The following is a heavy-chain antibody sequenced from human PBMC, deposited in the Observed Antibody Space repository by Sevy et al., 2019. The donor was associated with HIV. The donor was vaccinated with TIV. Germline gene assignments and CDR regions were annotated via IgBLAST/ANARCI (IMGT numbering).Heavy chain of an antibody. CDR2: INWNSVSI. J-gene: IGHJ6*02. CDR1: GFTFAHHA. V-gene: IGHV3-9*01. Sequence: LSLTCAASGFTFAHHAMYWVRQAPGKGLEWVSGINWNSVSIGYADSVKGRFTISRDNAKNSLYLHLSSLRADDTXXXXXXXXXXXXXVYGADVWGQGTTVTVSS. CDR3: XXXXXXXXVYGADV.